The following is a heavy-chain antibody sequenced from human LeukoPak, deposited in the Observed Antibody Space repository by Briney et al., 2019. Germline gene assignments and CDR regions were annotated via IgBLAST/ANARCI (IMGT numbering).Heavy chain of an antibody. V-gene: IGHV4-59*01. CDR3: ARGYSSGRIDS. CDR2: IYYTGST. Sequence: PSETLSLTCTVSGGSISNYYWSWIRQPPGKGLEWIAYIYYTGSTNYNPSLKSRVTISVDTSKNQFSLKLCSVTAADTAVYHCARGYSSGRIDSWGQGTLVTVSS. J-gene: IGHJ4*02. CDR1: GGSISNYY. D-gene: IGHD6-19*01.